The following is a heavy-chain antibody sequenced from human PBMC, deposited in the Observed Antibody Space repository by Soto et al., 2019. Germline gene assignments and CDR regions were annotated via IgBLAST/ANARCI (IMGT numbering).Heavy chain of an antibody. V-gene: IGHV1-69*13. Sequence: SVKVSCKASGGTFSSYAISWVRQAPGQGLEWMGGIIPIFGTANYAQKFQGRVTITADESTSTAYMELSSLRSEDTAVYYFARSENDYSNPMSSWYFDLWGRGTLVTVSS. CDR1: GGTFSSYA. D-gene: IGHD4-4*01. CDR2: IIPIFGTA. J-gene: IGHJ2*01. CDR3: ARSENDYSNPMSSWYFDL.